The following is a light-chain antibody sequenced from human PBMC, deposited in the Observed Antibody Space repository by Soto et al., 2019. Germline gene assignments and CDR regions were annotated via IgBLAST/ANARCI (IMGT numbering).Light chain of an antibody. CDR1: QGVSNF. J-gene: IGKJ1*01. CDR2: SAS. Sequence: DIQMTQSPSSLSASVGDRVTITCRASQGVSNFLAWYQQKPGKVPRLLIYSASTLQSGVPSRFSGSGSGTDFTLTISSLQPEDVATYYCQRYNSAPWTFGQGTKVEIK. CDR3: QRYNSAPWT. V-gene: IGKV1-27*01.